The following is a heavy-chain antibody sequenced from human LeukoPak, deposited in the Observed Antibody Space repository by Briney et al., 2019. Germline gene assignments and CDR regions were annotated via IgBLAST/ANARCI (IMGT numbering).Heavy chain of an antibody. D-gene: IGHD5-24*01. V-gene: IGHV4-30-4*07. CDR1: GGSISSGGYS. J-gene: IGHJ4*02. Sequence: PSETLSLTCAVSGGSISSGGYSWSWIRQPPGKGLEWIGYIYYSGSTNYNPSLKSRVTISVDTSKNQFSLKLSYVTAADTAVYYCARLPRGEMATINLNHDYWGQGTLVTVSS. CDR3: ARLPRGEMATINLNHDY. CDR2: IYYSGST.